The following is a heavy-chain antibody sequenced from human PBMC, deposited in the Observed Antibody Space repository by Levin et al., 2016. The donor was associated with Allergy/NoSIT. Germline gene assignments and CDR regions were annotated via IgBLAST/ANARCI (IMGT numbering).Heavy chain of an antibody. Sequence: WIRQPPGKGLEWVSSISSSSSYIYYADSVKGRFTISRDNAKNSLYLQMNSLRAEDTAVYYCAGRQLRYSYGYEYWGQGTLVTVSS. V-gene: IGHV3-21*01. CDR2: ISSSSSYI. J-gene: IGHJ4*02. CDR3: AGRQLRYSYGYEY. D-gene: IGHD5-18*01.